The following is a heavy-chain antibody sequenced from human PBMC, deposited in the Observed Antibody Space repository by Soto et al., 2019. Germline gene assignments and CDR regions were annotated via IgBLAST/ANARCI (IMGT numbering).Heavy chain of an antibody. CDR3: AHRALSGSRYYFDF. D-gene: IGHD1-26*01. CDR2: ISWDDNK. J-gene: IGHJ4*02. CDR1: GFSLNTRAVG. V-gene: IGHV2-5*02. Sequence: ESGPTLVNPTQTLTLTCSLSGFSLNTRAVGVGWIRQPPGKALEWLALISWDDNKRYRPSLESRLSIAKDTSGNQVVLTMTNVDPLDTATYYCAHRALSGSRYYFDFWGLGTLVTVS.